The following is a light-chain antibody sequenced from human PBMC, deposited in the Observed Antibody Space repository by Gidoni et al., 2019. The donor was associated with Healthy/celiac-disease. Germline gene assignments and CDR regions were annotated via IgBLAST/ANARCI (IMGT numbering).Light chain of an antibody. V-gene: IGKV1-NL1*01. J-gene: IGKJ2*01. CDR1: QGISNS. CDR2: AAS. CDR3: QQYYRTPRT. Sequence: DIQMARSPSSLSASVGDRVTSTCRASQGISNSLAWYQQKPGKAPKLLLDAASRVESGVPSRFSGRGAGTDYTPTISSLQPEEFATYDWQQYYRTPRTFGQGTKLEIK.